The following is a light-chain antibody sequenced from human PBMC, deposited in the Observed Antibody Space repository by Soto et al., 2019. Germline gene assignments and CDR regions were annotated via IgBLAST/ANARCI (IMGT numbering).Light chain of an antibody. CDR3: QQYNNWPRT. V-gene: IGKV3-15*01. CDR2: GAS. J-gene: IGKJ1*01. Sequence: EVVMKQSLDTLSVTQGERATLSCMASQSVNSNLAWYQQRLGQAPRLLIFGASTRATDIPPRFSGSGSGTEFTLTISSLQSEDFAVYYCQQYNNWPRTFGQLSNVDI. CDR1: QSVNSN.